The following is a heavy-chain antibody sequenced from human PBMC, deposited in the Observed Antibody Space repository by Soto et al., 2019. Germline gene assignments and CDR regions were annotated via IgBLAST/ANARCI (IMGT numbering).Heavy chain of an antibody. CDR1: GFTFSSYV. D-gene: IGHD3-3*01. Sequence: EVQLLESGGGLVQPGGSLRLSCAASGFTFSSYVMSWVRQAPGKGLEWVSGISGSGGSTYYADSVKGRFTISRDNSKNTLYLQMNSLRAEDTAVYYCAKVPYDFWSGYYPPLYFDYWAREPWSPSPQ. J-gene: IGHJ4*02. V-gene: IGHV3-23*01. CDR3: AKVPYDFWSGYYPPLYFDY. CDR2: ISGSGGST.